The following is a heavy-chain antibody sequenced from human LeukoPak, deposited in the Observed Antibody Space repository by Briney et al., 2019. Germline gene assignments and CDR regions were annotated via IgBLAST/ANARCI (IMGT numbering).Heavy chain of an antibody. CDR3: ARASWVSDPDAVR. V-gene: IGHV3-23*01. J-gene: IGHJ4*02. CDR1: GNSFRNYA. Sequence: GGSLRLSCAASGNSFRNYAMSWVRQAPARGPEWVSSLRGNDETFYADSVKGRFTLSRDDSRNTVYLQLNNLRVEDTAIYYCARASWVSDPDAVRWGQGTQVTVSS. CDR2: LRGNDET. D-gene: IGHD3-10*01.